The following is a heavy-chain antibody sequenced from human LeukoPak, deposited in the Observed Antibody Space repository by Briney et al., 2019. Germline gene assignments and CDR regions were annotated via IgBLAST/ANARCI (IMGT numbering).Heavy chain of an antibody. CDR3: ARDCLYDSSGYDAFDI. V-gene: IGHV4-61*02. Sequence: SQTLSHTCTVSGGSISSGSYYWSWIRQPAGKGLEWIGRIYTSGSTNYNPSLRSRVTISVDTSKNQFSLKLSSVTAADTAVYYCARDCLYDSSGYDAFDIWGQGTMVTVSS. D-gene: IGHD3-22*01. CDR1: GGSISSGSYY. CDR2: IYTSGST. J-gene: IGHJ3*02.